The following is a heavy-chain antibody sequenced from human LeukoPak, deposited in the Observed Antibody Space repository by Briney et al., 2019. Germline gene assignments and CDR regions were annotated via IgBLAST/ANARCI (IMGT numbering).Heavy chain of an antibody. D-gene: IGHD3-10*01. Sequence: GGSLRLSCAASGFTFSNAWMSWVRQAPGKGLEWVGRIKSKTDGGTTDYAAPVKGRFTISRDDSKNTLYLQMNSLKTEDTAVYYCTTVVTTMVRGYYYYYMDVWGKGTTVTVSS. J-gene: IGHJ6*03. CDR3: TTVVTTMVRGYYYYYMDV. CDR1: GFTFSNAW. V-gene: IGHV3-15*01. CDR2: IKSKTDGGTT.